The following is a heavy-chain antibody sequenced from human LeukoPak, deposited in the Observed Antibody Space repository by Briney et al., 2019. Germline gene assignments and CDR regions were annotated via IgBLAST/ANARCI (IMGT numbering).Heavy chain of an antibody. J-gene: IGHJ4*02. CDR2: IYSGGST. CDR3: ARDQRYSGYGYQGDY. D-gene: IGHD5-12*01. Sequence: GGSLRLSCAASGFTFSRFWMSWVRQAPGKGLEWVSVIYSGGSTYYADSVKGRFTISRDNSKNTLYLQMNSLRAEDTAVYYCARDQRYSGYGYQGDYWGQGTLVTVSS. V-gene: IGHV3-66*01. CDR1: GFTFSRFW.